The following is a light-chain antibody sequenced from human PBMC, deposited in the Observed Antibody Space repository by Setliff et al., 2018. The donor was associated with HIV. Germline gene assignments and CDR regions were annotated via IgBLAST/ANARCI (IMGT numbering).Light chain of an antibody. CDR1: NSDIGAYNY. Sequence: QSALTQPASVSGSPGQSITISCTGTNSDIGAYNYVSWYQQYPGKAPKLMIYDVSNRPSGVSNRFSGSKSGNTASLTISGLQAEDEAHYYCCSYAGSSDVFGGGTKVTVL. J-gene: IGLJ2*01. CDR3: CSYAGSSDV. CDR2: DVS. V-gene: IGLV2-14*03.